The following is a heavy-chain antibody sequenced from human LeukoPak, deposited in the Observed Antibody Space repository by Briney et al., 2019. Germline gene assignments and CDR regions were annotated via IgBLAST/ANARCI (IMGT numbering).Heavy chain of an antibody. J-gene: IGHJ4*02. CDR1: GYTFTSYY. V-gene: IGHV1-46*01. CDR2: INPSGGST. D-gene: IGHD3-10*01. Sequence: ASVKVSCKASGYTFTSYYMHWVRQAPGQGLEWMGIINPSGGSTSYAQKFQGRVTMTRDMSTSTDYMELSSLRSDDTAVYYCARRPDNYYGSGSHDYWGQGTLVTVSS. CDR3: ARRPDNYYGSGSHDY.